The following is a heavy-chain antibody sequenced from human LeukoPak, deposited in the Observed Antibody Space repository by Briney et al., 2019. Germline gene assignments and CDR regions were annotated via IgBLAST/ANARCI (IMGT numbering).Heavy chain of an antibody. V-gene: IGHV3-23*01. Sequence: LPGGSLRLSCAASGFTFTNYAMSWVRQAPGKGLEWVSAISGSGGSTYYADSVKGRFTISRDNSKNTLYLQMNSLRAEDTAVYYCARTEDLRAGWFDPWGQGTLVTVSS. J-gene: IGHJ5*02. CDR1: GFTFTNYA. CDR2: ISGSGGST. CDR3: ARTEDLRAGWFDP. D-gene: IGHD4-17*01.